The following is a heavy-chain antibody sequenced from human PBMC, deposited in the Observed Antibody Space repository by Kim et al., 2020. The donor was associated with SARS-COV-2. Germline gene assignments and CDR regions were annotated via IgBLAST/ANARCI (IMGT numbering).Heavy chain of an antibody. CDR2: ISSSSSYI. CDR1: GFTFSSYS. CDR3: ASRPDNWNYYYYGMDV. J-gene: IGHJ6*02. D-gene: IGHD1-20*01. V-gene: IGHV3-21*01. Sequence: GGSLRLSCAASGFTFSSYSMNWVRQALGKGLEWVSSISSSSSYIYYADSVKGRFTISRDNAKNSLYLQMNSLRAEDTAVYYCASRPDNWNYYYYGMDVWGQGTTVTVSS.